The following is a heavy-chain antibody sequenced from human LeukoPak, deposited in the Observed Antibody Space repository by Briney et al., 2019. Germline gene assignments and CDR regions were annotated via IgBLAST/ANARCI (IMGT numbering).Heavy chain of an antibody. V-gene: IGHV4-30-2*01. CDR3: ARVIAAAANYFDY. Sequence: TSETLSLTCAVSGGSISSGGYSWSWIRQPPGKGPEWIGYIYHSGSTYYNPSLKSRVTISVDRSKNQFSLKLSSVTAADTAEYYCARVIAAAANYFDYWGQGTLVTVSS. D-gene: IGHD6-13*01. J-gene: IGHJ4*02. CDR2: IYHSGST. CDR1: GGSISSGGYS.